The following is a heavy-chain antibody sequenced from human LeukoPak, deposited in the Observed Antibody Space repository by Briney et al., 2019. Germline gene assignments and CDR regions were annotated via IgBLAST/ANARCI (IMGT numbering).Heavy chain of an antibody. J-gene: IGHJ3*01. D-gene: IGHD1-1*01. Sequence: SETLSLTCTVSGGSISSGSYYWSWIRQPAGKGLEWIGRIYTSGSTNYNPSLKSRVTISVDTSKNQFSLKLSSVTAADTAVYYCAEVHQTVWGQGTMVTVSS. CDR2: IYTSGST. V-gene: IGHV4-61*02. CDR1: GGSISSGSYY. CDR3: AEVHQTV.